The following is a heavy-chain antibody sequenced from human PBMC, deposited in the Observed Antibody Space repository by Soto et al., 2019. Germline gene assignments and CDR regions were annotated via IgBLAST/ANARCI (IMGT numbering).Heavy chain of an antibody. CDR2: IYWHDDK. V-gene: IGHV2-5*01. Sequence: QITLKESGPTLVKPTQTLTLTCSLSGFSLSTSGVGVGWIRQPPGKAPEWLALIYWHDDKRYSPSLKSRLTITKDTSKNQVVLTMTNMDLVDTATYYCAHRRCSGCSCYQTFDYWGQGTLVTVSS. J-gene: IGHJ4*02. CDR1: GFSLSTSGVG. CDR3: AHRRCSGCSCYQTFDY. D-gene: IGHD2-15*01.